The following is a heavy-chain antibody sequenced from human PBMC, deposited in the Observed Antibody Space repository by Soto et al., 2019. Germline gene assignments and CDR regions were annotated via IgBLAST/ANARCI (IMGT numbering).Heavy chain of an antibody. V-gene: IGHV1-2*04. CDR2: INPNSGGT. D-gene: IGHD2-2*01. CDR3: ARGDIVVVPAAINYYGMDV. CDR1: GYRFTGYY. J-gene: IGHJ6*02. Sequence: ASVKGSCKAAGYRFTGYYIHWVRHAPGQGLEWMGWINPNSGGTNYAQKFQGWVTMTRDTSISTAYMELSRLRSDDTAVHYCARGDIVVVPAAINYYGMDVWGQGTTVTV.